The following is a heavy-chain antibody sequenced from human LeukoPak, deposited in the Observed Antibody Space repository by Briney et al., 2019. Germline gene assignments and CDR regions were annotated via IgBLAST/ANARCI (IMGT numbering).Heavy chain of an antibody. D-gene: IGHD2-21*01. J-gene: IGHJ3*02. CDR1: GGSISSGGYY. CDR3: ARWGLTYCGGDCYPDAFDI. Sequence: KPSQTLSLTCTVSGGSISSGGYYWSWIRQPPGKGLEWIGYIYHSGSTYYNPSLKSRVTISVDRSKNQFSLKLNSVTAADTAVYYCARWGLTYCGGDCYPDAFDIWGQGTMVTVSS. V-gene: IGHV4-30-2*01. CDR2: IYHSGST.